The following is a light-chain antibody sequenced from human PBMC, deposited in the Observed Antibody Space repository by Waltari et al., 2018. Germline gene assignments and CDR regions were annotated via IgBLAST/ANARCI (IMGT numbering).Light chain of an antibody. CDR3: QVWDSTIVV. Sequence: SYVLTQPPSVSVAPGKTARLTCGGNNIGTKSVHWYRQKPGQAPVVVIYDDTDRPSGIPERFSVSKSGNTATLTISRVEAGDEADYHCQVWDSTIVVFGGGTKLTVL. J-gene: IGLJ2*01. CDR1: NIGTKS. V-gene: IGLV3-21*04. CDR2: DDT.